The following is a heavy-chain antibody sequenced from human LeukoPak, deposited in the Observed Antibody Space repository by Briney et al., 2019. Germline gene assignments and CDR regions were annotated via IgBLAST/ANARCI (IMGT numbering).Heavy chain of an antibody. V-gene: IGHV3-30*18. CDR2: ISYDGSNK. CDR3: AKDRGFGELSYYFDY. CDR1: GFTFSSYG. Sequence: GGSLRLSCAASGFTFSSYGMHWVRQAPGKGLEWVAVISYDGSNKYYADSVKGRFTISRDNSKNTLYLQMKSLRAEDTAVYYCAKDRGFGELSYYFDYWGQGTLVTVSS. D-gene: IGHD3-10*01. J-gene: IGHJ4*02.